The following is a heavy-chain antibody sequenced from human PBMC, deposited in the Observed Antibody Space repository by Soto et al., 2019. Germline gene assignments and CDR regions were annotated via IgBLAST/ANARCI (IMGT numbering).Heavy chain of an antibody. Sequence: QVQLVQSGAEVKKPGSSVKVSCKASGGTFSCYTISWVRHAPGQGLEWMGRIIPILGKANYTQKFQGRVTITAHKPTSTAYIQLSSLRSEDTAVYYCARVAAAAPDYLGQGTLVTVSS. D-gene: IGHD6-25*01. J-gene: IGHJ4*02. CDR2: IIPILGKA. CDR3: ARVAAAAPDY. CDR1: GGTFSCYT. V-gene: IGHV1-69*08.